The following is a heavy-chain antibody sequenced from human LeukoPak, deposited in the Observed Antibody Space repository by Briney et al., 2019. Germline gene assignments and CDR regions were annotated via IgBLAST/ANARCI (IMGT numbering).Heavy chain of an antibody. J-gene: IGHJ4*02. V-gene: IGHV4-59*01. CDR2: IYYSGST. CDR1: GGSISSYY. CDR3: ARGDELLSPIDY. Sequence: SETLSLTCTVSGGSISSYYWGWIRQPPGKGLEWIGYIYYSGSTNYNPSLKSRVTISVDTSKNQFSLKLSSVTAADTAVYYCARGDELLSPIDYWGQGTLVTVSS. D-gene: IGHD2-2*01.